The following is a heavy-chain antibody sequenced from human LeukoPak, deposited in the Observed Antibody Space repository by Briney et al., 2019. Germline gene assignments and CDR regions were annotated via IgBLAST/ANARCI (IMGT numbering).Heavy chain of an antibody. CDR2: INAGNGNT. J-gene: IGHJ3*02. CDR1: GYTFTSYA. Sequence: ASVKVSCKASGYTFTSYAIHWVRQAPGQRLEWMGWINAGNGNTKYSQEFQDRVTITRDTSASTAYMELSSLRSEDMAVYYCVKDRAPKTVTSEVDAFDIWGQGTMVTVSS. CDR3: VKDRAPKTVTSEVDAFDI. V-gene: IGHV1-3*03. D-gene: IGHD4-17*01.